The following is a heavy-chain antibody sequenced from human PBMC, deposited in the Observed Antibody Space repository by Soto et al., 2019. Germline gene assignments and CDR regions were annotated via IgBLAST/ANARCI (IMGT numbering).Heavy chain of an antibody. CDR1: GFTFSIYT. J-gene: IGHJ4*02. Sequence: EVQLVESGGGLVKPGGSLRLSCAGFGFTFSIYTMNWVRQAPGKGLEWVSCISGSGSYIYYADSVKGRFTISRDNAENSLYLQMDSLRAEDTAVYYCARGSGWYDYWGQGTLVTVSS. CDR3: ARGSGWYDY. V-gene: IGHV3-21*01. D-gene: IGHD6-19*01. CDR2: ISGSGSYI.